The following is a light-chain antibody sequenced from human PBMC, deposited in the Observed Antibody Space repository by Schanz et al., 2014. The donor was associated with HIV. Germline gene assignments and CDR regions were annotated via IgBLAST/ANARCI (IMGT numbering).Light chain of an antibody. CDR1: XXXRNY. V-gene: IGKV1-17*03. CDR3: LQHNSYPHT. Sequence: DIQMTXXXSAXXXSVGXXXTITCRXXXXXRNYLAWFQQKPGKVPERLIYAASRLQSGVPSRFSGRGSGTEFTLTISSLQPEDFATYYCLQHNSYPHTFGQGTKLEIK. CDR2: AAS. J-gene: IGKJ2*01.